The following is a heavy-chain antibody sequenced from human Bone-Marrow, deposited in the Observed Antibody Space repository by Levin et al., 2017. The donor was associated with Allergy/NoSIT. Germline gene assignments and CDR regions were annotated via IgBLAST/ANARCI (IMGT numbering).Heavy chain of an antibody. V-gene: IGHV5-51*01. D-gene: IGHD5-24*01. CDR2: IYPGDSET. Sequence: AGGSLRLSCKASGYKFSGKWIGWVRQTPEKGLEWVGIIYPGDSETRYSPTFQGHVTISADKSIDTAYLHWRKLESSDTAIYYCTRMADYFDSWGQGTLVSVSS. J-gene: IGHJ4*02. CDR3: TRMADYFDS. CDR1: GYKFSGKW.